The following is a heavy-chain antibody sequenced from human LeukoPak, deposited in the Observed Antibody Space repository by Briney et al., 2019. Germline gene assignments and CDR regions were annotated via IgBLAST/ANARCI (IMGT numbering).Heavy chain of an antibody. CDR2: INWKSNNI. Sequence: GRSLRLSCAASGFTFGDYAMHWVRQAPGKGLEWVSGINWKSNNIGYADSVKGRFTIFRDNAKNSLYLQLSSLRPEDTALYYCAKHLTATNTYIFFGLDVWGQGTSVTVSS. D-gene: IGHD1-26*01. CDR1: GFTFGDYA. J-gene: IGHJ6*02. CDR3: AKHLTATNTYIFFGLDV. V-gene: IGHV3-9*01.